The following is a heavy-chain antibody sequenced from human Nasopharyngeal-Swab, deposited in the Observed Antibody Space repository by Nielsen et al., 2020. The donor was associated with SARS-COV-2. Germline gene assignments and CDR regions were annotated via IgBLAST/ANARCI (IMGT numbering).Heavy chain of an antibody. CDR3: TRVSGSYYGMDV. J-gene: IGHJ6*02. CDR2: ISGSGGST. D-gene: IGHD1-26*01. CDR1: GFTFSSYA. V-gene: IGHV3-23*01. Sequence: LSLTCAASGFTFSSYAMSWVRQAPGKGLEWVSAISGSGGSTYYADSVKGRFTISRDNSKNTLYLQMNSLRAEDTAVYYCTRVSGSYYGMDVWGQGTAVTVSS.